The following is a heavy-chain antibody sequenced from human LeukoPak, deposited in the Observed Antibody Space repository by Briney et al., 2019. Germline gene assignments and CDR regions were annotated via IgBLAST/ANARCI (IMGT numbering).Heavy chain of an antibody. Sequence: GGPLRLSCAASGFTFSSYAMSWVRQAPGKGLEWVSAISGSGGSTYYADSVKGRFTISRDNSKNTLYLQMNSLRAEDTAVYYCAKDRVVVVPAALLFDYWGQGTLVTVSS. CDR1: GFTFSSYA. J-gene: IGHJ4*02. CDR3: AKDRVVVVPAALLFDY. V-gene: IGHV3-23*01. D-gene: IGHD2-2*01. CDR2: ISGSGGST.